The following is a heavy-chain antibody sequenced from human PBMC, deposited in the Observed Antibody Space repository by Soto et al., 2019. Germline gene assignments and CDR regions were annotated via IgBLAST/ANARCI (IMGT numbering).Heavy chain of an antibody. CDR1: GGTFSSYA. CDR3: ARDLNGSGSYYGYYYYGMDV. J-gene: IGHJ6*02. Sequence: GASVKVSCKASGGTFSSYAISWVRQAPGQGLEWMGGIIPIFGTANYAQKFQGRVTITRDTSASTAYMELSSLRSEDTAVYYCARDLNGSGSYYGYYYYGMDVWGQGTTVTVS. CDR2: IIPIFGTA. D-gene: IGHD3-10*01. V-gene: IGHV1-69*05.